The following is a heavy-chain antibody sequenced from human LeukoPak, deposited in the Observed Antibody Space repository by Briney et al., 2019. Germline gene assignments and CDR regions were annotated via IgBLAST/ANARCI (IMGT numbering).Heavy chain of an antibody. D-gene: IGHD3-10*01. CDR2: IIPILGIA. J-gene: IGHJ4*02. CDR3: ARDRSPYDYGSGSYLDFDY. Sequence: SVKVSCKASGGTFSSYAISWVRQAPGQGLEWMGRIIPILGIANYAQKFQGRVTITADKSTSTAYMELSRLRSEDTAVYYCARDRSPYDYGSGSYLDFDYWGQGTLVTVSS. CDR1: GGTFSSYA. V-gene: IGHV1-69*04.